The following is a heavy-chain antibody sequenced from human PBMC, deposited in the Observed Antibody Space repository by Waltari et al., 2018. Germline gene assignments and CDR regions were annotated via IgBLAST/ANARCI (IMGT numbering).Heavy chain of an antibody. D-gene: IGHD5-18*01. CDR1: EFNFGDYY. CDR3: ARGIGRYTYGYDGLDI. V-gene: IGHV3-11*06. Sequence: QERLVESGGGLVKPGGSLTLSCQGYEFNFGDYYMSWIRQAPGKGVQWIACVSGTNSYKSYAESVGGRFTGSRDNAKKSLSLEMNSLTTDDTAIYYCARGIGRYTYGYDGLDIWGQGTTVTVSS. J-gene: IGHJ6*02. CDR2: VSGTNSYK.